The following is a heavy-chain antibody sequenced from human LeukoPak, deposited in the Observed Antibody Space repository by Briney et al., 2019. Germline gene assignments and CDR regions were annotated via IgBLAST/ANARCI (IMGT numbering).Heavy chain of an antibody. D-gene: IGHD3-3*01. Sequence: GGSLRLSCATSGFTFSSYEMNWVRQAPGKGLEWVSYISSSGDTIFYADSVKGRFTISRDNAKNSLYLQMNSLRAEDTAVYYCARGLHEGAFWWGQGTMVTVSS. CDR3: ARGLHEGAFW. CDR2: ISSSGDTI. CDR1: GFTFSSYE. J-gene: IGHJ3*01. V-gene: IGHV3-48*03.